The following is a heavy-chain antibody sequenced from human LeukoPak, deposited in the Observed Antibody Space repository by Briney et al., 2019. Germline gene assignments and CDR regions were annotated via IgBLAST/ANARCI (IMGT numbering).Heavy chain of an antibody. CDR2: IIPIFGTA. Sequence: ASVKVSCKASGGTFSSYAISWVRQAPGQGLEWMGGIIPIFGTANYAQKFQGRVTITTDESTSTAYMELSSLRSEDTAVYYCAGGRIDSYYYYYYYMDVWGKGTTVTVSS. J-gene: IGHJ6*03. CDR1: GGTFSSYA. CDR3: AGGRIDSYYYYYYYMDV. D-gene: IGHD2-15*01. V-gene: IGHV1-69*05.